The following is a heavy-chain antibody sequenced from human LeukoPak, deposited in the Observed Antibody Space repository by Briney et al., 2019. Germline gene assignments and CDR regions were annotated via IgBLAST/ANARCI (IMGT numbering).Heavy chain of an antibody. J-gene: IGHJ4*02. D-gene: IGHD6-13*01. Sequence: GGSLRLSCAASGFTFSSYAMSWVRQAPGKGLEWVSAISGSGSSTYYADSVKGRFTISRDNSKNTLYLQMNSLRAEDTAVYYCTPHTRTWYAFNYWGQGTLVTVSS. CDR3: TPHTRTWYAFNY. CDR2: ISGSGSST. V-gene: IGHV3-23*01. CDR1: GFTFSSYA.